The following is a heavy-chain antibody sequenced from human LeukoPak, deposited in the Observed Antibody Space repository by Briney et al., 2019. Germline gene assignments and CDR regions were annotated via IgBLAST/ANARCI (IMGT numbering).Heavy chain of an antibody. CDR3: ARGGSSGWYRHWFDP. V-gene: IGHV5-51*01. D-gene: IGHD6-19*01. CDR1: GYSFSSYW. CDR2: IYPGDSDT. Sequence: GESLKISCKGSGYSFSSYWIVWVRQMPGQGLEWMGIIYPGDSDTKYSPSFQGQVTISDDKSISTAYLQWSSLKASDTAMYFCARGGSSGWYRHWFDPWGQGTLVTVSS. J-gene: IGHJ5*02.